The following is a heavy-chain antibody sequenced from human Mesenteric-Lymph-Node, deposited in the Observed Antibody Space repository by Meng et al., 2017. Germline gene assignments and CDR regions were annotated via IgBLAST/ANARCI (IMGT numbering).Heavy chain of an antibody. J-gene: IGHJ2*01. CDR2: IYNSGST. Sequence: GPGLVKPSQTPTPTCTVSGGSISSSNYYWSWIRQPPGKGLEWSGHIYNSGSTYYNPSLKSRITISVDTSKNQFSLKLSSVTAADTAVYYCARGQKGYFDLWGRGTLVTVSS. CDR3: ARGQKGYFDL. CDR1: GGSISSSNYY. V-gene: IGHV4-30-4*01.